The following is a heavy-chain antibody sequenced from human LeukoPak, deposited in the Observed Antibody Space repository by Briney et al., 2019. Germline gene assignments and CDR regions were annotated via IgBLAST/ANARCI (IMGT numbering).Heavy chain of an antibody. D-gene: IGHD1-26*01. J-gene: IGHJ4*02. Sequence: PGGSLRLSCAASGLTFSSYVMHWVRQAPGKGLEWVAIISYDGSNEYYADSVKGRFTISRDNSKNTLYLQMNSLRAEDTAVYYCAKVLSGSYYPWDYWGQGTLVTVSS. CDR2: ISYDGSNE. V-gene: IGHV3-30*04. CDR3: AKVLSGSYYPWDY. CDR1: GLTFSSYV.